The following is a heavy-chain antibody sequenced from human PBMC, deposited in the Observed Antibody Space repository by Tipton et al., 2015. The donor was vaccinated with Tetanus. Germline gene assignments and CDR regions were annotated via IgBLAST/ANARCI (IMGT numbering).Heavy chain of an antibody. D-gene: IGHD6-19*01. J-gene: IGHJ4*01. CDR3: ARLVNQWLVPEDY. CDR2: DSGYSGNT. V-gene: IGHV1-18*01. CDR1: GYTFTNYG. Sequence: QLVQSGAEVKKPGASVKVSCKGSGYTFTNYGINWVRQAPGQGLEWMGWDSGYSGNTIYARKVQGRVTMTTDTSTNTAYLELRSLRSDDTAVCFCARLVNQWLVPEDYLGHVSLFTLSS.